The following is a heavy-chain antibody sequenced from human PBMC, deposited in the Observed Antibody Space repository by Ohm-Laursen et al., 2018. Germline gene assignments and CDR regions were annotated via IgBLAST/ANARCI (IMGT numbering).Heavy chain of an antibody. V-gene: IGHV4-4*07. Sequence: GTLSLTCTVSGGSVSTYYWNWIRQPAGKGLEWIGRISSSGNTNYNPSLKSRVTMSVDTSKNQFSLKLSSVTAADTAVYYCARDSDFWSKNWFDPWGQGTLVTVSS. D-gene: IGHD3-3*01. CDR1: GGSVSTYY. J-gene: IGHJ5*02. CDR2: ISSSGNT. CDR3: ARDSDFWSKNWFDP.